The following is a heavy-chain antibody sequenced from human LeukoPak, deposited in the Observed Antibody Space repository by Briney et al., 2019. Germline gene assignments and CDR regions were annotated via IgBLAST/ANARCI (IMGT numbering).Heavy chain of an antibody. V-gene: IGHV1-2*02. CDR3: ARKSGGRSTGESDF. D-gene: IGHD2-2*01. CDR2: INPNSGGT. J-gene: IGHJ4*02. Sequence: ASVTVSCKASGYTFTGYYINWVRQAPGQGLEWMGWINPNSGGTNYPQKFQGRVTMTSDTSISTAYMELTSLRSDDSAVYYCARKSGGRSTGESDFWGQGTLVTVSS. CDR1: GYTFTGYY.